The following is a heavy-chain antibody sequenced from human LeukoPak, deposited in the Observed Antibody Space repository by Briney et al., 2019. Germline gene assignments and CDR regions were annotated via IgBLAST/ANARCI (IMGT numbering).Heavy chain of an antibody. V-gene: IGHV3-7*01. CDR1: GFTFSSYW. J-gene: IGHJ4*02. CDR3: AREQGYDFWSGPLD. CDR2: IKQDGSEK. D-gene: IGHD3-3*01. Sequence: GGSLRLSCAASGFTFSSYWMSWVRQAPGKGLEWVANIKQDGSEKYYVDSVKGRFTISRDNAKNSLYLQMNSLRAEDAAVYYCAREQGYDFWSGPLDWGQGTLVTVSS.